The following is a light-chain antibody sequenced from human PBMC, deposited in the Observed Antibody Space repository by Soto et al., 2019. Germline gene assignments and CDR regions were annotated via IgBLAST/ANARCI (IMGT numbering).Light chain of an antibody. Sequence: DIQMTQSPSSVSASVGDRVTITCRASQPISSWLAWYQQKPGEAPKLLIFAASTLQSGVPSRFSGRGAGTHFTLTISSLQPDDSAIYYCQLANSFTTFGRGTRVDLK. V-gene: IGKV1-12*01. CDR1: QPISSW. J-gene: IGKJ1*01. CDR3: QLANSFTT. CDR2: AAS.